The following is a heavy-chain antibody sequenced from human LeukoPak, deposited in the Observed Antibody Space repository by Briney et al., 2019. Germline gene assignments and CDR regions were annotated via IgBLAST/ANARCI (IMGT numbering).Heavy chain of an antibody. CDR3: AREEVAVATDY. Sequence: AKISFKAPSYTITGYYMLKLRHAARREREWMGWINPNSGGTSYAQKFQGRVTMTRDTSINTAYMELSRLRSDDTAVYYCAREEVAVATDYWGQGTLVTVSS. J-gene: IGHJ4*02. D-gene: IGHD5-12*01. V-gene: IGHV1-2*02. CDR2: INPNSGGT. CDR1: SYTITGYY.